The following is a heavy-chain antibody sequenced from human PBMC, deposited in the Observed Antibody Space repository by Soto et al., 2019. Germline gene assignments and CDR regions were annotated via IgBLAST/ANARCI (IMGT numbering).Heavy chain of an antibody. J-gene: IGHJ5*02. D-gene: IGHD3-22*01. CDR3: ARGYYDTTGYXLDP. Sequence: SSETLSLTCSVSGGSMNGYYWSWIRQSPGKGLEWIGYIYDGDSANYNPSLISRLIISVDRSRNQFSLRLSSVTAADTAVYYCARGYYDTTGYXLDPWGQGTLVTVSS. CDR1: GGSMNGYY. V-gene: IGHV4-59*01. CDR2: IYDGDSA.